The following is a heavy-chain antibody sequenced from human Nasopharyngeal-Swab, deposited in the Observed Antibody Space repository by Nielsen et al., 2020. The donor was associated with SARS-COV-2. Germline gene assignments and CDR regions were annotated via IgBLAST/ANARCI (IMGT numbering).Heavy chain of an antibody. CDR3: ARNIEEWLVVPSLSFDN. J-gene: IGHJ4*02. Sequence: ASAKVSCKASGYSFRSYGINWVRQAPAQGLEWMGWISVYNADTNYAQKLQGRVSMTTDTSTSTAHMELRSLRSDDTAVYYCARNIEEWLVVPSLSFDNWGQGTLVTVSS. CDR2: ISVYNADT. CDR1: GYSFRSYG. D-gene: IGHD3-3*01. V-gene: IGHV1-18*01.